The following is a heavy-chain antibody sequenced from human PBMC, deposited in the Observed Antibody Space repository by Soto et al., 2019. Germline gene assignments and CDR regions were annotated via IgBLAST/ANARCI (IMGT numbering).Heavy chain of an antibody. CDR3: ARDYRAD. J-gene: IGHJ4*02. D-gene: IGHD1-26*01. V-gene: IGHV3-7*01. CDR2: VNQDGSNK. CDR1: GLTFSSFW. Sequence: GGSLRLSCAASGLTFSSFWMSWVRQAPGKGPEWVASVNQDGSNKQYVDSVKGLFTISRDNAENSLYLQMNSLRAEDTAVYYCARDYRADWGPGTLVTVSS.